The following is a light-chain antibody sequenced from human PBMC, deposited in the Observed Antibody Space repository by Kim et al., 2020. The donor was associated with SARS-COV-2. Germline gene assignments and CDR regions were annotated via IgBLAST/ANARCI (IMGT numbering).Light chain of an antibody. V-gene: IGLV6-57*03. Sequence: GTRVTGACTRNSRSTAIYCVQWYQQRPGSAPTTVIYEDNERPSGVPDRFSGSIDSSSNSASFTISGLKTEDEADYYCQSYDSSNVVFGGGTQLTVL. J-gene: IGLJ2*01. CDR1: SRSTAIYC. CDR3: QSYDSSNVV. CDR2: EDN.